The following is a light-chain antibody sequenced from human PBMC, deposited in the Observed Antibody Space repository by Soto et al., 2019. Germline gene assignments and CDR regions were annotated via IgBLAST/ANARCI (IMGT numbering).Light chain of an antibody. Sequence: EVLMTQSPATLSVSPGERVTLSCRASQSVYSNLAWYQQKPGQAPRLLIYGASTRATGLPARFSGSGSGTEFTLTISSLQSEDFAVYYCQQYNSWPLTFGGGTKVEIE. J-gene: IGKJ4*01. CDR3: QQYNSWPLT. CDR1: QSVYSN. CDR2: GAS. V-gene: IGKV3-15*01.